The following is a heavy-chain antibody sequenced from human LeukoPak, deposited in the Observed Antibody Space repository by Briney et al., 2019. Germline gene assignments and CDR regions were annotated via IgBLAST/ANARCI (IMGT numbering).Heavy chain of an antibody. CDR3: ARTDRMNYYYYYMDV. Sequence: ASVKVSYKASGYTSTSYDINWVRLATGQGLEWMGWMNPNSGNTGYAQKFQGRVTITRNTSISTAYMELSSLRSEDTAVYYCARTDRMNYYYYYMDVWGKGTTVTVSS. V-gene: IGHV1-8*03. CDR1: GYTSTSYD. CDR2: MNPNSGNT. D-gene: IGHD1-14*01. J-gene: IGHJ6*03.